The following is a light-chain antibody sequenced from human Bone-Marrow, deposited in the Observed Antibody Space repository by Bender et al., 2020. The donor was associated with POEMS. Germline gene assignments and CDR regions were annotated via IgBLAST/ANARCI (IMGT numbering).Light chain of an antibody. J-gene: IGLJ2*01. Sequence: QSALTQPPSASGSPGRSVTISCTGTSSDVGGYNNVSWYQRHPGKAPKLMIYDVTKRPSGVPDRFSGSKSGNTASLTVSGLQGEDEADYYCCSYAGNGNVLFGGGTKLTVL. CDR1: SSDVGGYNN. V-gene: IGLV2-8*01. CDR3: CSYAGNGNVL. CDR2: DVT.